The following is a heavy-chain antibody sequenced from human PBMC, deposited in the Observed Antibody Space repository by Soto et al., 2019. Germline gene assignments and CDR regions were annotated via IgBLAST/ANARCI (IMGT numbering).Heavy chain of an antibody. CDR2: ISGSGGST. CDR1: GFTFGSYA. D-gene: IGHD3-10*01. CDR3: AKVFSQLWFGLDY. V-gene: IGHV3-23*01. Sequence: GGSLRLSCAASGFTFGSYAMSWVRQAPGKGLEWVSAISGSGGSTYYADSVKGRFTISRDNSKNTLYLQMNSLRTEDTAVYYCAKVFSQLWFGLDYWGQGTLVTVSS. J-gene: IGHJ4*02.